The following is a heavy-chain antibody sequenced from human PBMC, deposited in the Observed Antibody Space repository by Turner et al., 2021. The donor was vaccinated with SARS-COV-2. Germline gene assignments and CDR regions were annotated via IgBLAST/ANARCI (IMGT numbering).Heavy chain of an antibody. D-gene: IGHD2-2*01. CDR2: ISYDGSYK. V-gene: IGHV3-30-3*01. CDR1: GFTFSNYA. J-gene: IGHJ4*02. Sequence: QLQLVESGGGVVQPGRSLSFSCAASGFTFSNYAMHWVRQAPGKGLEWVVVISYDGSYKYYADSVKGRFTISRDNSKNTLYLQMNSLRAEDTAVYYCARDREDCSSSSCYEDYWGQGTLVTVSS. CDR3: ARDREDCSSSSCYEDY.